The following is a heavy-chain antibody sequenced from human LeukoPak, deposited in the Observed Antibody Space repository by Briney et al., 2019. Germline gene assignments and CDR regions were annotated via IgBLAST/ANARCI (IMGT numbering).Heavy chain of an antibody. Sequence: SQTLSLTCTVSGGSISSGSYYWSWIRQPAGKGLEWIGRIYTSGSTNYNPSLKSRATISVDTSKNQFSLKLSSVTAADTAVYYCARVRFGGRYYYYYYMDVWGKGTTVTMSS. D-gene: IGHD3-10*01. V-gene: IGHV4-61*02. J-gene: IGHJ6*03. CDR2: IYTSGST. CDR3: ARVRFGGRYYYYYYMDV. CDR1: GGSISSGSYY.